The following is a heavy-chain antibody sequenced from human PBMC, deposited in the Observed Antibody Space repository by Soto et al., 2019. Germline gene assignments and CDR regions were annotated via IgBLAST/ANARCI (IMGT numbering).Heavy chain of an antibody. J-gene: IGHJ3*02. D-gene: IGHD3-22*01. V-gene: IGHV3-20*04. CDR3: ARSSSTMIVVVKGAFDI. Sequence: EVQLVESGGGVVRPGGSLRLSCAASGFTFDDYGMSWVRQAPGKGLEWVSGIKWNGGSTGYAESVKGRFTISRDNAKNSLYLQMNSLRAEDTALYYCARSSSTMIVVVKGAFDIWGQGTMVTVSS. CDR2: IKWNGGST. CDR1: GFTFDDYG.